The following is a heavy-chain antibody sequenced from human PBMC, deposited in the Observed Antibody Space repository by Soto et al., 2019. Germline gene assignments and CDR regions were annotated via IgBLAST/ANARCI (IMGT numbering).Heavy chain of an antibody. D-gene: IGHD2-2*01. V-gene: IGHV3-21*06. CDR3: ASIIYCISTSCYPPGYYYYMDV. CDR2: ISSSSSYI. CDR1: GFTFSSYA. J-gene: IGHJ6*03. Sequence: GGSLRLSCAASGFTFSSYAMSWVRQAPGKGLEWVSSISSSSSYIYYADSVKGRFTISRDNAKNSLYLQMNSLRAEDTAVYYCASIIYCISTSCYPPGYYYYMDVWGKGATVTVSS.